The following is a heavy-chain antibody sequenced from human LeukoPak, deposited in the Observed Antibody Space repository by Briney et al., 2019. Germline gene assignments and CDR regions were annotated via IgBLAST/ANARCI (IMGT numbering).Heavy chain of an antibody. V-gene: IGHV4-4*07. J-gene: IGHJ3*02. Sequence: SETLSLTCTVSGGSMNSHYWSWIRQPAGKGLEWIGRIYTSGSTNYNPSLKSRVTMSVDTSKNQFSLKLSSVTAADTAVYYCARDKNEILLGYLDGAFDIWGQGTMVTVSS. D-gene: IGHD3-22*01. CDR1: GGSMNSHY. CDR3: ARDKNEILLGYLDGAFDI. CDR2: IYTSGST.